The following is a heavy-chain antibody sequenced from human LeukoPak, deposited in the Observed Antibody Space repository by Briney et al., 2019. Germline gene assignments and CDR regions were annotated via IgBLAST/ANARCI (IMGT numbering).Heavy chain of an antibody. D-gene: IGHD3-22*01. J-gene: IGHJ5*02. CDR2: IYTSGST. CDR1: GDSISSGSYY. Sequence: SETLSLTCTLSGDSISSGSYYWRWIRQPAGKGLEWIGRIYTSGSTNYNPSLKSRVTISVDTSKNQFSLKLSSVTAADTAVYYCARGDYDDSSGYYRNWFDPWGQGTPVTVSS. V-gene: IGHV4-61*02. CDR3: ARGDYDDSSGYYRNWFDP.